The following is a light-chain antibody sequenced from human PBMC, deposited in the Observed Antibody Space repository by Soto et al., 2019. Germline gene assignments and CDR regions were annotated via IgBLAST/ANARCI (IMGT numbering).Light chain of an antibody. CDR1: QSVSSSY. V-gene: IGKV3-20*01. Sequence: EIVLTQSPGTLSLSPGERATLSCRASQSVSSSYLGWYQQKPGQAPRLLIYGASIRATGIPDRFSGSGSGTDFTLTISRLEPEDFAVYYCQQYGSSPPWTFGQGTKVEIK. CDR2: GAS. J-gene: IGKJ1*01. CDR3: QQYGSSPPWT.